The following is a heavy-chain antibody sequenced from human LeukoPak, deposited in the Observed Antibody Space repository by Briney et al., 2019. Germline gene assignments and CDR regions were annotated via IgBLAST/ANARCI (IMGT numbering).Heavy chain of an antibody. Sequence: GASVKVSCKASGYTFSSYDINWVRQATGQGLEWMGWMNPNSGNTGYAQKFQGRLNMTRNTSISTAYMELSSLRSEDTAVYYCARRVGSGWPVQHWGQGPLVTVSS. V-gene: IGHV1-8*01. CDR2: MNPNSGNT. CDR1: GYTFSSYD. J-gene: IGHJ1*01. D-gene: IGHD6-19*01. CDR3: ARRVGSGWPVQH.